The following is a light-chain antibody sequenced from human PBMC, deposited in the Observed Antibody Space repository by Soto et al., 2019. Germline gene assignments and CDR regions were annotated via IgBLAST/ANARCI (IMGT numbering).Light chain of an antibody. Sequence: DIQMTQSPSSLSASVGDRVTITCRSSQSISTYLNWYQHKPGKAPKLLIYAASSLQSGVPSRFSGSASGTDFTLTISSPQPEDFATYYCQQSYSAPYIFGQGTKLEIK. CDR2: AAS. CDR1: QSISTY. CDR3: QQSYSAPYI. J-gene: IGKJ2*01. V-gene: IGKV1-39*01.